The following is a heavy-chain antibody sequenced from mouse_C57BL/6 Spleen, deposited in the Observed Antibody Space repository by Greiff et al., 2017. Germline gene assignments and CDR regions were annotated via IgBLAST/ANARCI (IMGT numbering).Heavy chain of an antibody. V-gene: IGHV5-4*01. CDR3: AREEREYFDY. CDR1: GFTFSSYA. Sequence: EVMLVESGGGLVKPGGSLKLSCAASGFTFSSYAMSWVRQTPEKRLEWVATISDGGSYTYYPDNVKGRFTISRDNAKNNLYLQMSHLKSEDTAMYYCAREEREYFDYWGQGTTLTVSS. J-gene: IGHJ2*01. CDR2: ISDGGSYT.